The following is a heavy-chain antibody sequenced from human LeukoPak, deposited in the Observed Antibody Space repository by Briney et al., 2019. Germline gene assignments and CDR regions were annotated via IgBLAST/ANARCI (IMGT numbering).Heavy chain of an antibody. D-gene: IGHD6-19*01. Sequence: GRSLRLSCAGSGFIFNNYAMHWVRQPPGKGLEWVSGISWNSGTIDYADSVRGRFTISRDNAKNSLYLQMDSLRVEDTAFYYCAKDNRRHYTSGPNPDPLHWGQGALVTVSS. CDR3: AKDNRRHYTSGPNPDPLH. CDR2: ISWNSGTI. J-gene: IGHJ4*02. CDR1: GFIFNNYA. V-gene: IGHV3-9*01.